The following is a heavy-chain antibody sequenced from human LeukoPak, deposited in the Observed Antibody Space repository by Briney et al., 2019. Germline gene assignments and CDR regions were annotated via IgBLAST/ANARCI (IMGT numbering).Heavy chain of an antibody. Sequence: RSSETLSLTCTVSGDSISSYYWSWIRQPPGKGLGWIGYIYYSGSTNYNPSLKSRVTISVDTSKNQFSLKLSSVTAADTAVYYCARAYGSYYYYGMDVWGQGTTVTVSS. CDR3: ARAYGSYYYYGMDV. CDR2: IYYSGST. CDR1: GDSISSYY. D-gene: IGHD2-8*01. V-gene: IGHV4-59*01. J-gene: IGHJ6*02.